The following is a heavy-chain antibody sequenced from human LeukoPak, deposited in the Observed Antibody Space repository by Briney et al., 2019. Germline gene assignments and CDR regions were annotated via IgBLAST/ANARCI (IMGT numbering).Heavy chain of an antibody. D-gene: IGHD3-3*01. CDR1: GYTFTSYY. Sequence: ASVKVSCKASGYTFTSYYMHWVRQAPGQGLEWMGIINPSGGRTSYAQKFQGRVTMTRDMSTSTVYMELSSLRSEDTAVYYCAREYDFWSGYYPALDYWGQGTLVTVSS. V-gene: IGHV1-46*01. CDR2: INPSGGRT. CDR3: AREYDFWSGYYPALDY. J-gene: IGHJ4*02.